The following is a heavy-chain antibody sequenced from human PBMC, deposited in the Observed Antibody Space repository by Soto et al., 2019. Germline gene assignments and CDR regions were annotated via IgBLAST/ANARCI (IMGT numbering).Heavy chain of an antibody. J-gene: IGHJ6*03. CDR2: IYPGDSDT. Sequence: GESLKISCKGSGYSFTSYWIGWVRQMPGKGLEWMGIIYPGDSDTRYSPSFQGQVTISADKSISTAYLQWSSLKASDTAMYYCARHRGDDFWSGYQDLYYYYMDVWGKGTTVTVSS. D-gene: IGHD3-3*01. V-gene: IGHV5-51*01. CDR3: ARHRGDDFWSGYQDLYYYYMDV. CDR1: GYSFTSYW.